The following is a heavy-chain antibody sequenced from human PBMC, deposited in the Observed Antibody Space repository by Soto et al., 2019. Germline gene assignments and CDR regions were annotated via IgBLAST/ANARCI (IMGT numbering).Heavy chain of an antibody. CDR3: ARVLGQYSSAYYYYGLDV. V-gene: IGHV1-18*04. D-gene: IGHD6-25*01. J-gene: IGHJ6*01. CDR1: GYTFTSYG. Sequence: ASVKVSCKASGYTFTSYGSSRARQAPGQGLERMGSISAYNGNTNYAQKLQGRDTITTDTSTSTAYLELRSWGSGSQAMYYCARVLGQYSSAYYYYGLDVWGRGSTGTVAS. CDR2: ISAYNGNT.